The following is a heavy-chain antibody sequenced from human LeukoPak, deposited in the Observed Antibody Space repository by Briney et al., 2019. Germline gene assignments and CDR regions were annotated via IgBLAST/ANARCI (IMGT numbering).Heavy chain of an antibody. V-gene: IGHV3-7*01. CDR3: ARGFLEWLLYPYYFDY. D-gene: IGHD3-3*01. CDR1: GFTFSNNW. Sequence: PGGSLRLSCAASGFTFSNNWMSWVRQAPGKGLEWVANIKEDGSAKYYVDSVKGRFTISRDNAKNSLYLQMNSLRAEDTAVYYCARGFLEWLLYPYYFDYWGQGTLVTVSS. J-gene: IGHJ4*02. CDR2: IKEDGSAK.